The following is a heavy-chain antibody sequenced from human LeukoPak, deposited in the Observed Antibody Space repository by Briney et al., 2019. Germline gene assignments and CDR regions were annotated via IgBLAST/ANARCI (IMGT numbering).Heavy chain of an antibody. CDR3: ARDLIEDKVATSQKY. Sequence: GASVKVSCKASGYTFTSYGISWVRQAPGQGLEWMGIINPSGGSTAYAQKFQDRVTMTRDMSTSTVYMEVSSLRSEDTAVYYCARDLIEDKVATSQKYWGQGTLVTVSS. D-gene: IGHD5-12*01. V-gene: IGHV1-46*01. CDR1: GYTFTSYG. CDR2: INPSGGST. J-gene: IGHJ4*02.